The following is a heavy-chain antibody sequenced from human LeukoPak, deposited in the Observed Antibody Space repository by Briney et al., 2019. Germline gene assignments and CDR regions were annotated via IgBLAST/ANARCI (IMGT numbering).Heavy chain of an antibody. Sequence: SETLSLTCTVSGGSISSYYWSWIRQPPGKGLEWIGYIYYSGSTNYNPSLKSRVTISVDTSKNQFSLKLSSVTAADTAVYYCARGGAYRKRPGPYYYYYYGMDVWGQGTTVTVSS. CDR1: GGSISSYY. J-gene: IGHJ6*02. CDR3: ARGGAYRKRPGPYYYYYYGMDV. D-gene: IGHD1-26*01. CDR2: IYYSGST. V-gene: IGHV4-59*12.